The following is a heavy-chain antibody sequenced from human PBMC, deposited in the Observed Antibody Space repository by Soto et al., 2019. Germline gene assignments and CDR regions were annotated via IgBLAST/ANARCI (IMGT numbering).Heavy chain of an antibody. CDR2: MSYDGNKR. D-gene: IGHD2-2*01. V-gene: IGHV3-30-3*01. Sequence: QVQLMESGGGVVQPGRSLRLSCAASGFTFSSSAVHWVRQAPGKGLEWVAVMSYDGNKRYYADSVKGRFTISRDNSKNTLYLQMNSLRAEDTAVYYCAKILVSDAVVSYGRDVWGQGTTVTVSS. CDR3: AKILVSDAVVSYGRDV. CDR1: GFTFSSSA. J-gene: IGHJ6*02.